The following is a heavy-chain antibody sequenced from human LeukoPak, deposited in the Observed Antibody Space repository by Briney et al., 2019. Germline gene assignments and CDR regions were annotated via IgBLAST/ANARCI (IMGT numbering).Heavy chain of an antibody. V-gene: IGHV1-18*01. CDR3: ARVRTQKWELHPHTDY. D-gene: IGHD1-26*01. CDR1: GYTFTSYG. CDR2: ISAYNGNT. Sequence: VASVKVSCKASGYTFTSYGISWVRQAPGQGLEWMGWISAYNGNTNYAQKLQGRVTMTTDTSTSTAYMELRSLRSDDTAVYYCARVRTQKWELHPHTDYWGQGTLVTVSS. J-gene: IGHJ4*02.